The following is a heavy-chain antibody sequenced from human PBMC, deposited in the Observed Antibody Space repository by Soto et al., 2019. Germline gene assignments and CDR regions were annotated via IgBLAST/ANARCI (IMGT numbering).Heavy chain of an antibody. J-gene: IGHJ4*02. CDR3: ARRVGTTGVFDF. CDR1: GFTFGTYA. CDR2: ISGNGSDT. V-gene: IGHV3-23*02. D-gene: IGHD1-26*01. Sequence: EVQLLESGGDLVQPGGSLRLSCAASGFTFGTYAMSWVRRAPGKGLDWVSAISGNGSDTYLGDSVKGRFSISRDNSKNMLYLQMSSLIGEDTTIYYCARRVGTTGVFDFWGQGTRVIVSS.